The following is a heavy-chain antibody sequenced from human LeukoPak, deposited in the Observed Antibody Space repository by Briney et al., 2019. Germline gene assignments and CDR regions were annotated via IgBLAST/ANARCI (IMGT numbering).Heavy chain of an antibody. J-gene: IGHJ4*02. CDR3: ARHQRGVATSGFDC. CDR1: GGSISSYY. D-gene: IGHD5-12*01. Sequence: PSETLSLTCTVSGGSISSYYWSWIRQPPGKGLEWIGYIYYSGSTNYNPSLKSRVTISVDTSKNQFSLKLSSVTAADTAVYYCARHQRGVATSGFDCWGQGTLVTVSS. CDR2: IYYSGST. V-gene: IGHV4-59*08.